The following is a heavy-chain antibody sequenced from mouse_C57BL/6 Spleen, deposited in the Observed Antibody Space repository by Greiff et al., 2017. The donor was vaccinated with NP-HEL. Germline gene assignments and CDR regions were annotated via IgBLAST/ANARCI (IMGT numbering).Heavy chain of an antibody. D-gene: IGHD2-4*01. J-gene: IGHJ3*01. CDR3: ARNDYDGGFAY. Sequence: EVKLVESGPELVKPGASVKIPCKASGYTFTDYNMDWVKQSHGKSLEWIGDINPNNGGTIYNQKFKGKATLTVDKSSSTAYMELRSLTSEDTAVYYCARNDYDGGFAYWGQGTLVTVSA. CDR2: INPNNGGT. V-gene: IGHV1-18*01. CDR1: GYTFTDYN.